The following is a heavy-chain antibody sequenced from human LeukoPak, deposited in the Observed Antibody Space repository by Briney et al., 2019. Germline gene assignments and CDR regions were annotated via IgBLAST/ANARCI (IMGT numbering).Heavy chain of an antibody. V-gene: IGHV1-46*01. CDR3: ARDRFYDSSGYYFFSDY. CDR1: GYTFTSYY. D-gene: IGHD3-22*01. J-gene: IGHJ4*02. Sequence: ASVKVSCKASGYTFTSYYMHWVRQAPGQGLEWMGIINPSGGSTSYAQKFQGRVTMTRDTSTSTVYMELSSLRSEDTAVYYCARDRFYDSSGYYFFSDYWGQGTLVTVSS. CDR2: INPSGGST.